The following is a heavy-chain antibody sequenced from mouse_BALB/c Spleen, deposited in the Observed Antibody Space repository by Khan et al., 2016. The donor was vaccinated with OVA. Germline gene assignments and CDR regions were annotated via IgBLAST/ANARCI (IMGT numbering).Heavy chain of an antibody. Sequence: QVQLQQSGPGLVAPSQSLSITCTVSGFSLTGYGVSWVRQPPGKGLEWLGMIWGDGSTDYNSALKSRLSISKDNSKSQVFLKMNSLQTDDTAKYYGARAYYGNYREAMDYWGQGTSVTVSS. CDR1: GFSLTGYG. CDR2: IWGDGST. D-gene: IGHD2-10*01. V-gene: IGHV2-6-7*01. J-gene: IGHJ4*01. CDR3: ARAYYGNYREAMDY.